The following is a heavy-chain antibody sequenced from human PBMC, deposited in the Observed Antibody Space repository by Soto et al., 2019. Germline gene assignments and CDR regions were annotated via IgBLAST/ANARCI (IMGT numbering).Heavy chain of an antibody. D-gene: IGHD6-19*01. Sequence: SETLSLTCTVSNGSMNNYYWTWIRQPPGKGLEWIGYSYYSGSTNYNPSLKSRVTISVDTSKNQFSLKLISMTAADTAVYFCARSSGWEFDYWGQGILVTVSS. CDR1: NGSMNNYY. V-gene: IGHV4-59*01. J-gene: IGHJ4*02. CDR3: ARSSGWEFDY. CDR2: SYYSGST.